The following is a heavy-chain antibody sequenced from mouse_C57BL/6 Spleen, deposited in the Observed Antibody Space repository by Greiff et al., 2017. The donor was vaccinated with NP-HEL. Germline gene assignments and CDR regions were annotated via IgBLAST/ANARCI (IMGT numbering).Heavy chain of an antibody. Sequence: EVKLVESGGGLVQPGGSLKLSCAASGFTFSDYGMAWVRQAPRKGPEWVAFISNLAYSIYYADTVTGRFTISRENAKNTLYLEMSSLRSEDTAMYYCARPYSNSYWYFDVWGTGATVTVSS. CDR2: ISNLAYSI. CDR3: ARPYSNSYWYFDV. D-gene: IGHD2-5*01. J-gene: IGHJ1*03. CDR1: GFTFSDYG. V-gene: IGHV5-15*01.